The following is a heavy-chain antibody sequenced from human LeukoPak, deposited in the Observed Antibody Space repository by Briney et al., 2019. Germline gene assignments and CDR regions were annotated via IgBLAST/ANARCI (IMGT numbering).Heavy chain of an antibody. CDR1: GGSISSYY. J-gene: IGHJ4*02. CDR2: IYYSGST. CDR3: ARLVRGVTTFSGFDY. Sequence: SETLSLTCTVCGGSISSYYWSWIRQPPGKGLEWSGYIYYSGSTNYNPSLKNRVTISVDTSKNQFSLKLRSVTAADTAVYYCARLVRGVTTFSGFDYCGQGTLVTVSS. V-gene: IGHV4-59*08. D-gene: IGHD4-17*01.